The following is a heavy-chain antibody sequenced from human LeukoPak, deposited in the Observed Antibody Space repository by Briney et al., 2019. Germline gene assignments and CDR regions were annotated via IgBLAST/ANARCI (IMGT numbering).Heavy chain of an antibody. J-gene: IGHJ6*02. CDR3: ASVRTFSGYSSGWYDYYGMDV. Sequence: SETLSLTCTVSGGSISSYYWSWIRQPPGKGLEWIGYIYYSGSTNYNPSLKSRVTISVDTSKNQFSLKLSSVTAADTAVYYCASVRTFSGYSSGWYDYYGMDVWGQGTTVTVSS. CDR2: IYYSGST. V-gene: IGHV4-59*01. D-gene: IGHD6-19*01. CDR1: GGSISSYY.